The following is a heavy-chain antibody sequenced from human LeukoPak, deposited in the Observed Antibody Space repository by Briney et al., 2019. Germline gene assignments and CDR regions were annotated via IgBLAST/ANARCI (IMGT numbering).Heavy chain of an antibody. D-gene: IGHD2-2*01. J-gene: IGHJ4*02. CDR3: VPSYCSSTSCYHYFDY. V-gene: IGHV3-21*01. CDR2: ISGDSRYI. CDR1: GFTFSSYS. Sequence: PGGSLRLSCAASGFTFSSYSMNWVRQAPGKGLEWVSAISGDSRYIYYADSVRGRFTISRDNAENSLYLQMNSLRADDTAVYYCVPSYCSSTSCYHYFDYWGQGTLVTVSS.